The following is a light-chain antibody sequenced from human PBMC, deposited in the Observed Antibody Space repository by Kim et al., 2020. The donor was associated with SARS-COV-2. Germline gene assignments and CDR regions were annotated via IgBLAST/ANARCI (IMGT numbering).Light chain of an antibody. V-gene: IGLV1-44*01. CDR2: SDS. CDR3: AAWDDSLNAWV. J-gene: IGLJ3*02. CDR1: TSNIGRKA. Sequence: GQTVTIPCSGSTSNIGRKAVNWYQQVPGAAPKFLIFSDSKRPSGVPDRFSGSKSGSSASLAISGLQSDDEATYYCAAWDDSLNAWVFGGGTKVTVL.